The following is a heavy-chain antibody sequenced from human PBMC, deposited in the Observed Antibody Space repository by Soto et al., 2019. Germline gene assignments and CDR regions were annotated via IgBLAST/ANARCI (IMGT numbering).Heavy chain of an antibody. V-gene: IGHV4-31*03. CDR2: IYYSGST. CDR3: ARSDGSGSYYYYYYGMDV. J-gene: IGHJ6*02. Sequence: SETLSLTCTVSGGSISSGGYYWSWIRQHPGKGLEWIGYIYYSGSTYYNPSLKSRVTISVDTSKNQFSLKLSSVTAADTAVYYCARSDGSGSYYYYYYGMDVWGQGTTVTVSS. CDR1: GGSISSGGYY. D-gene: IGHD3-10*01.